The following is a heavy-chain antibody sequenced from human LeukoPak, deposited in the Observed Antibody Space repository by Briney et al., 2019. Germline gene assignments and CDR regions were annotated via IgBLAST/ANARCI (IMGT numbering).Heavy chain of an antibody. CDR1: GFTVSSNY. CDR3: AKPSSSWYPQDY. Sequence: GGSLRLSCAASGFTVSSNYMSWVRQAPGKGLEWVSAISGSGGSTYYADSVKGRFTISRDNSKNTLYLQMNSLRAEDTAVYYCAKPSSSWYPQDYWGQGTLVTVSS. D-gene: IGHD6-13*01. CDR2: ISGSGGST. J-gene: IGHJ4*02. V-gene: IGHV3-23*01.